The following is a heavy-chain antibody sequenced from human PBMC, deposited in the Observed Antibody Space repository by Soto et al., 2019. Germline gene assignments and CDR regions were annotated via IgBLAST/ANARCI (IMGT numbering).Heavy chain of an antibody. Sequence: SVKVSCKASGFTFTSSAGQRVRQARGPRLERIGWIVVGSGNKNYAQKFQERVTITRDMSTSTAYMELSSLRSEDTAVYYCAAALKGDCSGGSCTRYYYGMDVWGQGTTVTVSS. CDR3: AAALKGDCSGGSCTRYYYGMDV. CDR2: IVVGSGNK. CDR1: GFTFTSSA. V-gene: IGHV1-58*01. J-gene: IGHJ6*02. D-gene: IGHD2-15*01.